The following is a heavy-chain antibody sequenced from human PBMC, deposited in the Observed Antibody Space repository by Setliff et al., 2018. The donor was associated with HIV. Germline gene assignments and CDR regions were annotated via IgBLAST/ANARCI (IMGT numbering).Heavy chain of an antibody. CDR3: ARDAGYCGGDCYPMVLDV. CDR1: GGSISSGGYY. D-gene: IGHD2-21*01. CDR2: IHYSGST. Sequence: SETLSLTCTVSGGSISSGGYYWSWIRQHPGKGLEWIGYIHYSGSTHYNPSRKSRVTISVDTSKNQFSLKLSSVTAADTAVYYCARDAGYCGGDCYPMVLDVWGKGTTVTVSS. V-gene: IGHV4-31*03. J-gene: IGHJ6*04.